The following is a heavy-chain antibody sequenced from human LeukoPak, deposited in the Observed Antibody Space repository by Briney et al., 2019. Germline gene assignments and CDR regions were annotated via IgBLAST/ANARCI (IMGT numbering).Heavy chain of an antibody. J-gene: IGHJ4*02. CDR1: GGSFSGYY. V-gene: IGHV4-34*01. D-gene: IGHD3-3*01. CDR3: ARGDYYDFWSGYQNAFDY. CDR2: INHSGST. Sequence: SETLSLTCAVYGGSFSGYYWSWIRQPPGKGLEWIGEINHSGSTNYNPSLKSRVTISVDTSKNQFSLKLSSVTAADTAVYYCARGDYYDFWSGYQNAFDYWGQGTLVTVSS.